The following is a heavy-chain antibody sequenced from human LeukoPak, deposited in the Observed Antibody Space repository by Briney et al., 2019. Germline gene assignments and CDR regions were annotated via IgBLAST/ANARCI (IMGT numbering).Heavy chain of an antibody. CDR2: ISYIGST. CDR1: DDSFSSHY. V-gene: IGHV4-59*11. Sequence: SETLSLTCAVSDDSFSSHYWTWIRRPPGKGLEWIGYISYIGSTNYNPSLKSRVTISIDTSKNQFSLKLSSVTAADTAVYYCARGVGRVLRYFDWSRSERFDVWGQGTTVIVSS. D-gene: IGHD3-9*01. J-gene: IGHJ6*02. CDR3: ARGVGRVLRYFDWSRSERFDV.